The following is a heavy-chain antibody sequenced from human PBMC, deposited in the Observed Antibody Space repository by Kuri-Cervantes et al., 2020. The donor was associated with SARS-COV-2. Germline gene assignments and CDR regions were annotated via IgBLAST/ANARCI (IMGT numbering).Heavy chain of an antibody. D-gene: IGHD3-22*01. J-gene: IGHJ4*02. CDR1: GFTFSSYS. Sequence: GGSLRLSCAASGFTFSSYSMNWVRQAPGKGLEWVSYSSSSSSTIYYADSVKGRFTISRDNAKNSLYLQMNGLRDEDTAVYYCAREGYYDSSGYFDYWGQGTLVTVSS. CDR3: AREGYYDSSGYFDY. V-gene: IGHV3-48*02. CDR2: SSSSSSTI.